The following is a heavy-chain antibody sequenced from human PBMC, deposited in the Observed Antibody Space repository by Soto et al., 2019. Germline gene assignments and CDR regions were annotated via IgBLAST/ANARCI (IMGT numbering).Heavy chain of an antibody. J-gene: IGHJ4*02. V-gene: IGHV4-4*02. CDR2: IYHSGST. Sequence: PSETLSLTCAVSGGSISSSNWWSWVRQPPGKGLEWIGEIYHSGSTNYSPSFQGQVTISADKSISTAYLQWSSLKASDTAMYYCARSTSSSWAEFDCWGQGTLVTVSS. CDR3: ARSTSSSWAEFDC. D-gene: IGHD6-13*01. CDR1: GGSISSSNW.